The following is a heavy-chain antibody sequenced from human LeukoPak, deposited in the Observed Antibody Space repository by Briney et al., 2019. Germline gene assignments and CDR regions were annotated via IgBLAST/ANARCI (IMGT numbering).Heavy chain of an antibody. V-gene: IGHV4-59*01. CDR3: ARVSDWNDFDY. Sequence: SETLSLTCTVSGGSISSYYWSWIRQPPGKGLEWIGYIYYSGSTNYNPSLKSRVTISVDTSKNQFSLKLTSVTAADTAVYYCARVSDWNDFDYWGQGTLVTVSS. CDR2: IYYSGST. J-gene: IGHJ4*02. D-gene: IGHD1-1*01. CDR1: GGSISSYY.